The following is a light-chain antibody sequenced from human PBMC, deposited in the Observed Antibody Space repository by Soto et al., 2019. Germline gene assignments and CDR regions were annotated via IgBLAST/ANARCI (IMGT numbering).Light chain of an antibody. J-gene: IGLJ2*01. CDR2: RNN. CDR1: SSNIESNY. CDR3: ATWDDSLSGPV. V-gene: IGLV1-47*01. Sequence: QSVLPQPPSASGTPGQWVTISCSGRSSNIESNYVYWYQQFPGTAPKLLIYRNNQRPPGGPDRFSGSKTGTSASLAISGLRSEDEADYHCATWDDSLSGPVFGGGTKLTVL.